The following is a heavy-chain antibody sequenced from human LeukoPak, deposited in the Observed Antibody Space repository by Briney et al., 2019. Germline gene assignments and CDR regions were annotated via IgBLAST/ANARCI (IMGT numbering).Heavy chain of an antibody. CDR1: GYTFTSYG. V-gene: IGHV1-18*01. J-gene: IGHJ4*02. Sequence: ASVKVSCKASGYTFTSYGISWVRQAPGQGLEWMGWISAYNGNTNYAQKLQGRVTMTTDTSTSTAYMKLRSLRSDDTAVYYCARDPNPAGDSSWFFPARENFDYWGQGTLVTVSS. CDR3: ARDPNPAGDSSWFFPARENFDY. D-gene: IGHD6-13*01. CDR2: ISAYNGNT.